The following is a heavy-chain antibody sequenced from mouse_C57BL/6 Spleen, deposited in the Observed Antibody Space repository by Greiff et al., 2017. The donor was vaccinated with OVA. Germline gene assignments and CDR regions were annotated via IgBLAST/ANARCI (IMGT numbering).Heavy chain of an antibody. D-gene: IGHD1-1*01. V-gene: IGHV5-4*01. Sequence: EVTVEESGGGLVKPGGSLKLSCAASGFTFSSYAMSWVRQTPEKRLEWVATISDGGSYTYYPDNVKGRFTISRDNAKNNLYLQMSHLKSEDTAMYYCARDYYGSSYGYFDVWGTGTTVTVSS. CDR2: ISDGGSYT. CDR1: GFTFSSYA. CDR3: ARDYYGSSYGYFDV. J-gene: IGHJ1*03.